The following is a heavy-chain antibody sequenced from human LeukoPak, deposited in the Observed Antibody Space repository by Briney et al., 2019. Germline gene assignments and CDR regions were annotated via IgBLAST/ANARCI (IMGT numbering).Heavy chain of an antibody. V-gene: IGHV1-2*06. J-gene: IGHJ4*02. CDR1: GYTFTGYY. Sequence: ASVKVSCKASGYTFTGYYMHWVRQAPGQGLEWMGRINPNSGGTNYAQKFQGRVTMTRDTSISTAYMALSRLSSDDTAVYYCARGVXXXAAXXTDXWGQGTLVTVSS. CDR2: INPNSGGT. CDR3: ARGVXXXAAXXTDX. D-gene: IGHD6-13*01.